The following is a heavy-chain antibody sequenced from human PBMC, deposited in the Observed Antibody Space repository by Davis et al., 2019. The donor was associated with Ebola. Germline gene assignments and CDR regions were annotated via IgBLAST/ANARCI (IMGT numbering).Heavy chain of an antibody. V-gene: IGHV3-30*02. CDR1: GFTFSSYG. Sequence: PGGSLRLSCAASGFTFSSYGMHWVRQAPGKGLEWVAVIWYDGSNKYYADSVKGRFTISRDNSKNTLYLQMNSLRAEDTAVYYCAKDRERWLQFHYGTDVWGQGTTVTVSS. CDR2: IWYDGSNK. CDR3: AKDRERWLQFHYGTDV. J-gene: IGHJ6*02. D-gene: IGHD5-24*01.